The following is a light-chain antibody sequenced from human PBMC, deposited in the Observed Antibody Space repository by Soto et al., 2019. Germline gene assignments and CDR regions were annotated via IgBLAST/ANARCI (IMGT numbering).Light chain of an antibody. Sequence: EIVMTQSPATLSVSPGERATLSCRASQSVSSNLAWYQQKPGQAPRLLIYGAPTRATGIPARFSGSGSGTEFTLTISSLQSEDFAFYYCQQFHYWWTFGQGTKVDIK. CDR2: GAP. J-gene: IGKJ1*01. CDR3: QQFHYWWT. V-gene: IGKV3D-15*01. CDR1: QSVSSN.